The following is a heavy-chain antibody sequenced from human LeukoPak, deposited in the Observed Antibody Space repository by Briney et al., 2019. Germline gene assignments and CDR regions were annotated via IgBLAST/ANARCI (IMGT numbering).Heavy chain of an antibody. V-gene: IGHV4-59*01. CDR2: IYYSGRT. Sequence: SETLSLTCTVSGGSISSYYWSWIRQPPGKGLEWIGYIYYSGRTNYNPSLKSRVTISVDTSKNQFSLKLSSVTAADTAVYYCARGRQDSYGSVGSFDYWGQGTLVTVSS. CDR1: GGSISSYY. D-gene: IGHD5-18*01. J-gene: IGHJ4*02. CDR3: ARGRQDSYGSVGSFDY.